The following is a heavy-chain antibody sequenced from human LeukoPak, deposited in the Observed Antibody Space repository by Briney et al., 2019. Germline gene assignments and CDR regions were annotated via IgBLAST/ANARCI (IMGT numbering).Heavy chain of an antibody. CDR1: GGTFSSYA. CDR2: IIPIFGTA. J-gene: IGHJ4*02. V-gene: IGHV1-69*05. D-gene: IGHD6-13*01. Sequence: ASVKVSCKASGGTFSSYAISWVRQAPGQGLEWMGGIIPIFGTANYAQKFQGRVTITTDESTSTAYMELRSLRSEDTAVYYCARGGHSSSPFDYWGQGTLVTVSS. CDR3: ARGGHSSSPFDY.